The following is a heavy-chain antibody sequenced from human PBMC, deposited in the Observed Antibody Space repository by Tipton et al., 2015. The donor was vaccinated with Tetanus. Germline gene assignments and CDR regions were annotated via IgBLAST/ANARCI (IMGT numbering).Heavy chain of an antibody. CDR2: ISYDGSNK. Sequence: LRLSCAASGFTFSSYAMHWVRQAPGKGLEWVAVISYDGSNKYYADSVKGRFTISRDNSKNTLYLQMNSLRAEDTAVYYCARELEMATARFDYWGQGTLVTVSS. CDR1: GFTFSSYA. CDR3: ARELEMATARFDY. V-gene: IGHV3-30-3*01. J-gene: IGHJ4*02. D-gene: IGHD5-24*01.